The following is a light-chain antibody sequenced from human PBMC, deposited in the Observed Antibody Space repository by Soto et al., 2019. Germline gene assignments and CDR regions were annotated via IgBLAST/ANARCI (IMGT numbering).Light chain of an antibody. CDR1: QSVSSN. Sequence: EIVMTQSPATLSVSPGERATLSCRASQSVSSNLAWYQQKPGQAPRLLIYGASTRATGIPARFSGSGSGTEFTLTIRSLQSEDFAVYYCQPYTNWPRTFGQGTKVEIK. CDR3: QPYTNWPRT. CDR2: GAS. J-gene: IGKJ1*01. V-gene: IGKV3-15*01.